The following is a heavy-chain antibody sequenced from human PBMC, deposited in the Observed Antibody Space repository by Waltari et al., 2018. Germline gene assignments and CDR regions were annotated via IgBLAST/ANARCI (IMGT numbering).Heavy chain of an antibody. Sequence: QVQLQESGPGLVKPSETLSLTCTVSGGSISSYYWSWIRQPPGKGLEWVGYIFSSGSTSHNPSLKSRVTISVDTSKNQFSLRLSSVTAADTAVYYCARHHGVRFGEFDPWGQGTQVTVSS. CDR2: IFSSGST. CDR3: ARHHGVRFGEFDP. CDR1: GGSISSYY. J-gene: IGHJ5*02. D-gene: IGHD3-10*01. V-gene: IGHV4-59*08.